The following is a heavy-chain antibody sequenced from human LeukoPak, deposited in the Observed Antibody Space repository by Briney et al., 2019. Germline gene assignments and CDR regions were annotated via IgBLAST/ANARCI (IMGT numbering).Heavy chain of an antibody. D-gene: IGHD3-10*01. Sequence: PSETLSLTCTVSGGSISSGGYYWSWIRQHPGKGLEWIGYIYYSGSTYYNPSLKSRVTISVDTSKNQFSLKLSSVTAADTAVYYCARRPGSGSYSLGYWGQGTLVTDSS. CDR1: GGSISSGGYY. CDR3: ARRPGSGSYSLGY. CDR2: IYYSGST. V-gene: IGHV4-31*03. J-gene: IGHJ4*02.